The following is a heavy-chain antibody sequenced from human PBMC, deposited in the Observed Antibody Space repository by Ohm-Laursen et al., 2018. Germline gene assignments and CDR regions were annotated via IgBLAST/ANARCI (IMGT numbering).Heavy chain of an antibody. D-gene: IGHD5-18*01. CDR2: IKSKTDGGTT. CDR1: GFTFSSYW. Sequence: SLRLSCAASGFTFSSYWMHWVRQAPGKGLEWVGRIKSKTDGGTTDYAAPVKGRFTISRDDSKNTLYLQMNSLKTEDTAVYYCTTGGYSYGPWYWGQGTLVTVSS. CDR3: TTGGYSYGPWY. J-gene: IGHJ4*02. V-gene: IGHV3-15*01.